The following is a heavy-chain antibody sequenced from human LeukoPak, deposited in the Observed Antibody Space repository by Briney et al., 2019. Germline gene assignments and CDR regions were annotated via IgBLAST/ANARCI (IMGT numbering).Heavy chain of an antibody. V-gene: IGHV4-59*01. J-gene: IGHJ6*02. Sequence: SETLSLTCSVSGGSISSYYWSWIRQPPGKGLEYIGYIYYSGSTNYNPSLKSRVTISVDTSKDQFSLNLTSVTAADTAVYYCARLKCISSTCPSRYVMDVWGQGTTVTVSS. CDR3: ARLKCISSTCPSRYVMDV. D-gene: IGHD3-3*02. CDR1: GGSISSYY. CDR2: IYYSGST.